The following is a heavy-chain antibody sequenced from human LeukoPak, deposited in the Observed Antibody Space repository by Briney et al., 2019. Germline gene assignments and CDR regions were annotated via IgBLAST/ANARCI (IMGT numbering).Heavy chain of an antibody. CDR2: INPNSGGT. J-gene: IGHJ4*02. CDR3: ARAHSSGWYVDY. D-gene: IGHD6-19*01. CDR1: GYTLTELS. Sequence: GASVKVSCKVSGYTLTELSMHWVRQAPGQGLEWMGWINPNSGGTNYAQKFQGRVTMTRDTSISTAYMELSRLRSDDTAVYYCARAHSSGWYVDYWGQGTLVTVSS. V-gene: IGHV1-2*02.